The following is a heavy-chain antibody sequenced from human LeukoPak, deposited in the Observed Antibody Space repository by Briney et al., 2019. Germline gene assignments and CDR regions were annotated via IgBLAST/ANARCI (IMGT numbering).Heavy chain of an antibody. D-gene: IGHD3/OR15-3a*01. CDR3: TTEISDWNLAEYYFDY. Sequence: PGGSLRLSCAASRFTFSNYWMHWVRQAPGKGLVWVSRINSDGINTSYADSVKGRFTISRDNAKNTLNLQMNSPRAEDTAVYYCTTEISDWNLAEYYFDYWGQGTLVTVSS. CDR1: RFTFSNYW. J-gene: IGHJ4*02. CDR2: INSDGINT. V-gene: IGHV3-74*01.